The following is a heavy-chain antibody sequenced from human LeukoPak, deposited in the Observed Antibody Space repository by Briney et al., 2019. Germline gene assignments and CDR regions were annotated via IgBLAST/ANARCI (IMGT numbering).Heavy chain of an antibody. D-gene: IGHD3-22*01. Sequence: SETLSLTCTVSGGSFSNYYWSWIRQPPGQGLEWIGYISKSGSTNYNPSLKSRVTISLDTSKTQFSLKLSSVTAADTAVYYCARARSSGYPDYWGQGTLVTVSS. CDR3: ARARSSGYPDY. V-gene: IGHV4-59*01. J-gene: IGHJ4*02. CDR2: ISKSGST. CDR1: GGSFSNYY.